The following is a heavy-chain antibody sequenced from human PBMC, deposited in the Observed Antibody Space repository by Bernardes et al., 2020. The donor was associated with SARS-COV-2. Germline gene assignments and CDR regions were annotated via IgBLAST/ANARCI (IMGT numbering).Heavy chain of an antibody. CDR3: VRGPSDGHGRFEY. CDR2: INGDGTTT. J-gene: IGHJ4*02. V-gene: IGHV3-74*01. CDR1: GFSFRSYW. Sequence: GSLRLSCAASGFSFRSYWMHWVRQAPGKGLMWVSRINGDGTTTTYADSVKGRFTISRDNTKNTLDLQMNSLRAEDTGVYYCVRGPSDGHGRFEYWGQGTLGTVSS.